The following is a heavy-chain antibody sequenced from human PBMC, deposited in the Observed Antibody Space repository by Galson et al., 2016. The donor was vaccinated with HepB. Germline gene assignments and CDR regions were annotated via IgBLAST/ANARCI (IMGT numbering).Heavy chain of an antibody. D-gene: IGHD2-2*01. J-gene: IGHJ6*01. CDR3: ARDVVVVPGADDYYYYNGMDV. CDR2: IHHKSGCT. CDR1: GYTFTGYY. V-gene: IGHV1-2*02. Sequence: CRASGYTFTGYYIHWVRQAPGQGLEWMGWIHHKSGCTKYAQKFQGRVTMTRDTSNTTSYMEVRRMRYDDKAEYYCARDVVVVPGADDYYYYNGMDVSGQGTTVTVSS.